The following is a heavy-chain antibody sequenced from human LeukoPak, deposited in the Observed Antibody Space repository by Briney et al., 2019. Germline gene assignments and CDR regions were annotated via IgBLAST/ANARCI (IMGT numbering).Heavy chain of an antibody. V-gene: IGHV3-48*01. CDR1: GFTFSSYS. Sequence: GGSLRLSCAASGFTFSSYSMNWVRQAPGKGLEWVSYISSSSSTIYYADSVKGRFTISRDNSKNTLYLQLNSLSAEDTAVYYCAKAISGTYYSDYWGRGTLVTVSS. CDR2: ISSSSSTI. CDR3: AKAISGTYYSDY. D-gene: IGHD1-26*01. J-gene: IGHJ4*02.